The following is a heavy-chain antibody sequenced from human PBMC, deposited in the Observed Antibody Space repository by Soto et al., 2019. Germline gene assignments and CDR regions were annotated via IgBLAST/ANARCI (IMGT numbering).Heavy chain of an antibody. CDR3: ARDIVATIQGDY. D-gene: IGHD5-12*01. CDR1: GYTFNHYA. V-gene: IGHV1-18*04. Sequence: QVQLVQSGPEVRKPGASVKVSCKASGYTFNHYAISWVRQAPGQGLEWMGWISAYNGNTNYAQKFEGRVTMTTDSSTSAAYLEVRSLRSDHTAVYYCARDIVATIQGDYWGQGTLVTVSS. J-gene: IGHJ4*02. CDR2: ISAYNGNT.